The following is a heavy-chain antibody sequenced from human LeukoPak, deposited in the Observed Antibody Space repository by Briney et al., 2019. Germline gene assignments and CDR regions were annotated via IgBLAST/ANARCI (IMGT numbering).Heavy chain of an antibody. D-gene: IGHD2-2*01. J-gene: IGHJ6*03. CDR2: IDHSGST. CDR1: GGSFSGYY. CDR3: ARLVPAARGLLYYYYYYMDV. V-gene: IGHV4-34*01. Sequence: SETLSLTCAVSGGSFSGYYWSWLRQPPGKGLEWIGEIDHSGSTNYNPSLKSRATISVGTSKNQFSLKLSSVTAADTAVYYCARLVPAARGLLYYYYYYMDVWGKGTTVTVSS.